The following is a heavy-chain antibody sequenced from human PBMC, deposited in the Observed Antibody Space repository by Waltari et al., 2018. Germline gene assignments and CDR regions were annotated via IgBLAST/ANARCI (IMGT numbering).Heavy chain of an antibody. D-gene: IGHD6-13*01. CDR1: GYTFTSYA. V-gene: IGHV1-3*01. J-gene: IGHJ4*02. CDR2: INAGNGKT. CDR3: ARDEPEQQRKLDY. Sequence: QVQLVQSGAEVKKPGASVKVSCKASGYTFTSYAMHWVRQAPGQRLEWMGWINAGNGKTKYTQKCQGRVTITRDTSGSTDYMELRSLRSEETAVYYWARDEPEQQRKLDYWGQGTLVTVSS.